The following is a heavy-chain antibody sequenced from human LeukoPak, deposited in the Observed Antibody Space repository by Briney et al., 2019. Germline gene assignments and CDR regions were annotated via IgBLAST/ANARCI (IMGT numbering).Heavy chain of an antibody. CDR1: GYTFTSYG. V-gene: IGHV1-18*01. CDR2: ISAYNGNT. J-gene: IGHJ6*02. D-gene: IGHD6-13*01. CDR3: ARDAGYYYYYGMDV. Sequence: ASVNVSFKASGYTFTSYGISWVRQAPGQGLEWMGWISAYNGNTNYAQKLQGRVTMTTDTSTSTAYMELRSLRSDDTAVYYCARDAGYYYYYGMDVWGQGTTVTVSS.